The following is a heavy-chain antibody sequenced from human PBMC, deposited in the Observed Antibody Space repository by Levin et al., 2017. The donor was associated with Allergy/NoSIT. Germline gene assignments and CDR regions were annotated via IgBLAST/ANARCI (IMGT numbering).Heavy chain of an antibody. CDR2: IDWDDDK. Sequence: QTLSLTCTFSGFSLRTSGMRVSWIRQPPGKALEWLARIDWDDDKFYSTSLKTRLAISKDTAKNQVVLTLTNMDPIDTATYYCARDVIAAVGTFDYWGQGTLVTVSS. D-gene: IGHD6-13*01. CDR1: GFSLRTSGMR. CDR3: ARDVIAAVGTFDY. J-gene: IGHJ4*02. V-gene: IGHV2-70*04.